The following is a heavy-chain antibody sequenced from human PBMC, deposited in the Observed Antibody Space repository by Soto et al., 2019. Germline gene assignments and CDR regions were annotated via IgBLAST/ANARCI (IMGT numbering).Heavy chain of an antibody. J-gene: IGHJ5*01. CDR1: GGSISSSSYY. V-gene: IGHV4-39*07. CDR2: IYYSGST. Sequence: PSATLSLTCTVSGGSISSSSYYWGWIRQPPGKGLEWIGSIYYSGSTYYNPSLKSRITISVDTSKNQFSLKLSSVTAADTAVYYCARDNPSVHSWGHGTLVTVSS. CDR3: ARDNPSVHS.